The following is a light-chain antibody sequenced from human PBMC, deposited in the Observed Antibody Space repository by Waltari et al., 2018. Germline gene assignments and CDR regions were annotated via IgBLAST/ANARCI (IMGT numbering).Light chain of an antibody. V-gene: IGKV3-20*01. J-gene: IGKJ1*01. Sequence: EIVLTQSPGTLSLSPGERATLSCRASQSLRIYLAWYQQKPGQAPRLLIYHASTRATGIPDRFSGSGSGTDFSLTISRLEPEDFAVYYCQHYESLPVKFGQGTKVENK. CDR1: QSLRIY. CDR2: HAS. CDR3: QHYESLPVK.